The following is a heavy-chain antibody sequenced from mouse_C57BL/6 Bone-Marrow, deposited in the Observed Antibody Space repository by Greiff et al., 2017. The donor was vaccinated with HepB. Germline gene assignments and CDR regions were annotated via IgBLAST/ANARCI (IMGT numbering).Heavy chain of an antibody. D-gene: IGHD1-1*01. J-gene: IGHJ2*01. Sequence: VQLKQSVAELVRPGASVKLSCTASGFNIKNTYMHWVKQRPEQGLEWIGRIDPANGNTKYAPKFQGKATITADTSSNTAYLQLSSLTSEDTAIYYCARSKGYYGSSSYYFDYWGQGTTLTVSS. CDR3: ARSKGYYGSSSYYFDY. CDR1: GFNIKNTY. V-gene: IGHV14-3*01. CDR2: IDPANGNT.